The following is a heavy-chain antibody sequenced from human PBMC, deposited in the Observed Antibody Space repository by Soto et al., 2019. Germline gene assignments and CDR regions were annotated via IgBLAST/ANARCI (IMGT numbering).Heavy chain of an antibody. V-gene: IGHV4-61*01. CDR3: ARVWYYYGSGSYYKRFYFDY. CDR2: IYYSGST. CDR1: GGSVSSGSYY. D-gene: IGHD3-10*01. J-gene: IGHJ4*02. Sequence: TSETLSLTCTVSGGSVSSGSYYWSWIRQPPGKGLEWIGYIYYSGSTNYNPSLKSRVTISVDTSKNQSSLKLSSVTAADTAVYYCARVWYYYGSGSYYKRFYFDYWGQGSLVIVSS.